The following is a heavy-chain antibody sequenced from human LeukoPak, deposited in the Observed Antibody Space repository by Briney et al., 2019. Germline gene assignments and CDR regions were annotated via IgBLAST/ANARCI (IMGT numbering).Heavy chain of an antibody. V-gene: IGHV3-23*01. J-gene: IGHJ2*01. CDR2: ISSGSSTT. Sequence: GGSLRLSCEASGFTFSFYTVGWVRQAPGRGLEWVSAISSGSSTTYYADSVKGRFTISRDNSKNTLFLQMNNLRAEDTAIYYCAKCGEYDFWSGWYFDLWGRGTLVTVSS. D-gene: IGHD3-3*01. CDR1: GFTFSFYT. CDR3: AKCGEYDFWSGWYFDL.